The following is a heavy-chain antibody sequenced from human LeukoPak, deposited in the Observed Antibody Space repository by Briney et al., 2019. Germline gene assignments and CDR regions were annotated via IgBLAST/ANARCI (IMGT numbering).Heavy chain of an antibody. Sequence: SSETLSLTCTVSGGSISSYCWSWLRQSQGKGLEGVGYIYYSGITYYNPSLTSRVTISVDTSRNQFSLRLTSVTAADTAVYYCARHGSRAVAGYFDYWGQGTLVTVSS. V-gene: IGHV4-59*08. CDR2: IYYSGIT. CDR3: ARHGSRAVAGYFDY. CDR1: GGSISSYC. J-gene: IGHJ4*02. D-gene: IGHD6-19*01.